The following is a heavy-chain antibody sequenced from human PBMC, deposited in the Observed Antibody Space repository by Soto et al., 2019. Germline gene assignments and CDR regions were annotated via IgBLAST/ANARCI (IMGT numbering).Heavy chain of an antibody. CDR2: ISTYNGDT. CDR1: GYSFTTYG. CDR3: AREGSRPYYYYGMDV. Sequence: QVQLVQSGAEVKKPGASVKVSCKASGYSFTTYGIAWVRQAPGQGLERMGWISTYNGDTDYAQNLQGRVIMTADTSTTTAYMELRSLRSDDTAVYYCAREGSRPYYYYGMDVWGQGTTVSVSS. D-gene: IGHD2-15*01. J-gene: IGHJ6*02. V-gene: IGHV1-18*01.